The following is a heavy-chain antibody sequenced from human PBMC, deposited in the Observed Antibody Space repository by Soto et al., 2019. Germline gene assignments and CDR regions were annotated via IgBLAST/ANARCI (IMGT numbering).Heavy chain of an antibody. J-gene: IGHJ4*02. CDR1: GASISSSNW. V-gene: IGHV4-4*02. Sequence: SETLSLTCAVSGASISSSNWWTWVRQPPGKGLEWIGEIYHGGGTNYNPSLKSRVTISVDKSKNQFSPHLSSVIAADTAVYFCERGVRYGDYVYWGQGTLVTVSS. CDR3: ERGVRYGDYVY. D-gene: IGHD4-17*01. CDR2: IYHGGGT.